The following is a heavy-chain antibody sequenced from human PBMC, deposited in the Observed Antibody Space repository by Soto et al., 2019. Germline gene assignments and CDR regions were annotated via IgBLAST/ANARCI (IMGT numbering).Heavy chain of an antibody. V-gene: IGHV1-8*01. J-gene: IGHJ4*02. CDR1: GYTFSSYD. CDR2: MTPNSGNT. CDR3: ARAHNSGDVDY. D-gene: IGHD4-17*01. Sequence: QVQLVQSGAEVKEPGASVKVSCKSSGYTFSSYDINWVRQATGQGLEWMGWMTPNSGNTGYAQKFQGRVTMTRSTSISPAYMELSSLTPADTAVYYCARAHNSGDVDYWGQGTLGTVSS.